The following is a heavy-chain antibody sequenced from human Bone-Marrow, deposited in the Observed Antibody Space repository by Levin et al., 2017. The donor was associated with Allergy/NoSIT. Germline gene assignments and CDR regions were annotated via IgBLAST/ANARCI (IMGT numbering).Heavy chain of an antibody. J-gene: IGHJ4*02. CDR2: ISSSSSYT. CDR3: ARDRPSRADTTIDY. Sequence: PSETLSLTCAASGFTFSDYYMSWIRQAPGKGLEWVSYISSSSSYTNYADSVKGRFTISRDNAKNSLYLQMNSLRAEDTAVYYCARDRPSRADTTIDYWGQGTLVTVSS. D-gene: IGHD1-1*01. CDR1: GFTFSDYY. V-gene: IGHV3-11*05.